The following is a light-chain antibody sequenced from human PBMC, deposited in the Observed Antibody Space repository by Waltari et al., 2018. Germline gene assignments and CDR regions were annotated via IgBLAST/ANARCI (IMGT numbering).Light chain of an antibody. CDR2: GAS. J-gene: IGKJ2*01. Sequence: EIVMTQSPATLSVSPGERATIPCRASQCVSSNLAWYQQKPGQAPRLLIYGASTRATGIPARFSGSGSGTEFTLTISSLQSEDFAVYYCQQYNNWPPVAFGQGTKLEIK. CDR1: QCVSSN. CDR3: QQYNNWPPVA. V-gene: IGKV3-15*01.